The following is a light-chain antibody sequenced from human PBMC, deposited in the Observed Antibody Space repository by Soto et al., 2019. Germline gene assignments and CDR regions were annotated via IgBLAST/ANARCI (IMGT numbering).Light chain of an antibody. CDR3: SSYTTSATLV. V-gene: IGLV2-14*01. CDR2: SVT. CDR1: SSDVGGYNY. Sequence: QSALTQPASVSGSPGQSITISCAGTSSDVGGYNYVSWYQQHPGKVPKLMIYSVTNRPSGVSDRFSGSKSGNTASLTISGLQAEDEADYFCSSYTTSATLVFGGGTKVTVL. J-gene: IGLJ2*01.